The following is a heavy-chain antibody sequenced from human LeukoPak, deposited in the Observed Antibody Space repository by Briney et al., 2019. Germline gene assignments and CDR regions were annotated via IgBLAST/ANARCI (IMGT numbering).Heavy chain of an antibody. J-gene: IGHJ4*02. CDR2: ITGSGDTT. D-gene: IGHD3-9*01. V-gene: IGHV3-23*01. Sequence: GGSLRLSCAASGFIFRNYAMSWVRQAPGKGLEWVSAITGSGDTTYYADSVKGRFTISRDNSKNTLYVEMNTLRAEDTAVYYCAKWGNYDILTGYYVSDFWGQGTLVTVSS. CDR3: AKWGNYDILTGYYVSDF. CDR1: GFIFRNYA.